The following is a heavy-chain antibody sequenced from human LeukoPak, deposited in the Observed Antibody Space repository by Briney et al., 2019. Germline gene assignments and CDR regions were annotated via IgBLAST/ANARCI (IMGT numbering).Heavy chain of an antibody. CDR2: INSDGSST. CDR3: ARVQLSGYCSGGSCYSLRSYYYYGMDV. Sequence: GGSLRLSCAASGLTFSSYWMHWVRQAPGKGLVWVSRINSDGSSTSYADSVKGRFTISRDNAKNTLYLQMNSLRAEDTAVYYCARVQLSGYCSGGSCYSLRSYYYYGMDVWGQGTTVTVSS. D-gene: IGHD2-15*01. CDR1: GLTFSSYW. J-gene: IGHJ6*02. V-gene: IGHV3-74*01.